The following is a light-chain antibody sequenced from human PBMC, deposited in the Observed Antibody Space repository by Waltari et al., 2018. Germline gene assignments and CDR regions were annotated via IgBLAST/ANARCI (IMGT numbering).Light chain of an antibody. CDR3: QQYNSYSLT. Sequence: DIQMTQSLSTLSASVGDRVIITCRARQSISSWLAWYQQKPGKAPKLLIYKASSLESGVPSRFSGSGSGTEFTLTISSLQPDDFATYYCQQYNSYSLTFGGGTKVEIK. V-gene: IGKV1-5*03. CDR1: QSISSW. J-gene: IGKJ4*01. CDR2: KAS.